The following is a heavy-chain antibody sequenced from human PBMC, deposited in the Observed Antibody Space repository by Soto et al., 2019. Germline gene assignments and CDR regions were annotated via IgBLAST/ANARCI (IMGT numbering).Heavy chain of an antibody. CDR3: AGAPSSSWYDRINWFAP. D-gene: IGHD6-13*01. CDR2: ISYDGSNK. CDR1: GFTFSSYA. J-gene: IGHJ5*02. V-gene: IGHV3-30-3*01. Sequence: QVQLVESGGGVVQPGRSLRLSCAASGFTFSSYAMHWVRQAPGKGLEWVAVISYDGSNKYYADSVKGRFTISRDNSKNTLYLQMNSLRAEDTAVYYCAGAPSSSWYDRINWFAPWGQGTLVTVSS.